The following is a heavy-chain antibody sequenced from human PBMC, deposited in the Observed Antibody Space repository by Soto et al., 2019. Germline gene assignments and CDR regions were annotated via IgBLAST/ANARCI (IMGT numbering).Heavy chain of an antibody. D-gene: IGHD2-15*01. V-gene: IGHV4-59*01. CDR1: GGSISSYY. Sequence: LSLTCTVSGGSISSYYWSWIRQPPGKGLEWIGYIYYSGSTNYNPSLKSRVTISVDTSKNQFSLKLSSVTAADTAVYYCARSSSPDLGYCSGGSCPDWGQGTLVTVSS. CDR2: IYYSGST. CDR3: ARSSSPDLGYCSGGSCPD. J-gene: IGHJ4*02.